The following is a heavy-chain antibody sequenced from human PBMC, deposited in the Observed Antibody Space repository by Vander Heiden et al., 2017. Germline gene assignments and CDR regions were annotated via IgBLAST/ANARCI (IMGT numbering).Heavy chain of an antibody. D-gene: IGHD1-26*01. CDR2: ISWDGGST. CDR1: GFTFDDYT. J-gene: IGHJ4*02. CDR3: AKDSSGSYLRNYYFYYFDY. Sequence: EVQLVESGGVVVQPGGSLRLSCAASGFTFDDYTMHWVRQAPGKGLEWVSLISWDGGSTYYADSVKGRFTISRDNSKNSLYLQMNSLRTEDTALYYCAKDSSGSYLRNYYFYYFDYWGQGTLVTVSS. V-gene: IGHV3-43*01.